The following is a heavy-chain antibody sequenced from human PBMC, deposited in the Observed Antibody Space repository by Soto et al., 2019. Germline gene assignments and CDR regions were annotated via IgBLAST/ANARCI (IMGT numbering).Heavy chain of an antibody. V-gene: IGHV1-46*01. CDR3: ARGGLVVVVTAALDY. D-gene: IGHD2-21*02. J-gene: IGHJ4*02. Sequence: QVQLVQSGAEVKKPGASVKVSCKASGDTFTDYYIHWVRQAPGQGLEWMGTVNPSGGHTTYAQHFLGRRTMTRETSTSTLDMELASLTSEDTAIYFCARGGLVVVVTAALDYWGQGTLVTVSS. CDR1: GDTFTDYY. CDR2: VNPSGGHT.